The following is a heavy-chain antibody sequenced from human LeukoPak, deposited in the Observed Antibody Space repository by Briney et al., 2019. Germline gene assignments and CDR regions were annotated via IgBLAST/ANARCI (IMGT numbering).Heavy chain of an antibody. D-gene: IGHD5-24*01. J-gene: IGHJ4*02. V-gene: IGHV4-59*08. Sequence: KASETLSLTRTVSGGSMCSYNWSCIRQPPGEGLEWIGNIYYSGSTKYSPRLKSRVTISVDSSKHQFSLKLSSVTAADTDVYYCARGARAGYNLEPFDYWGEGTLVTVSS. CDR2: IYYSGST. CDR3: ARGARAGYNLEPFDY. CDR1: GGSMCSYN.